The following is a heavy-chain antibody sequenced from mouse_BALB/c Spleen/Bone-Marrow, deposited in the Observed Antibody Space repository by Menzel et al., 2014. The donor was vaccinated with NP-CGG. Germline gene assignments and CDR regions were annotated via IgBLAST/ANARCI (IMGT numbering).Heavy chain of an antibody. CDR2: ISSGGSYT. Sequence: EVNLVESGGGLVKPGGSLKLSCAASGFIFSSYTMSWVRQTPEKRLEWVATISSGGSYTYYPDSVKGRFTISRDNAKNTLYLQMSSLKSEDTAMYYCTRSYYRYDEEAWFAYWGQGTLVTVSA. D-gene: IGHD2-14*01. J-gene: IGHJ3*01. V-gene: IGHV5-6-4*01. CDR1: GFIFSSYT. CDR3: TRSYYRYDEEAWFAY.